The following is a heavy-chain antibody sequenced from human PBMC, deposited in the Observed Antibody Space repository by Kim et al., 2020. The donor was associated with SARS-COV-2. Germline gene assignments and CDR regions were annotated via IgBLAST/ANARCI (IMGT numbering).Heavy chain of an antibody. V-gene: IGHV1-46*01. CDR2: INPSGGRT. D-gene: IGHD2-21*01. CDR1: GYTFTSHY. CDR3: ARDLISIDLGEHSQYNWFDP. Sequence: ASVKVSCKASGYTFTSHYIHWVRQAPGQGLEWMGIINPSGGRTSYAQKFQGRVTMTRDTSTSTVYMELTSLRSEDTAVYYCARDLISIDLGEHSQYNWFDPWGQGTLVTVSP. J-gene: IGHJ5*02.